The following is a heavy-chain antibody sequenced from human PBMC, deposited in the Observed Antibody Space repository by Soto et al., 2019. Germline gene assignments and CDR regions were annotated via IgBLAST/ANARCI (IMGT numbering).Heavy chain of an antibody. J-gene: IGHJ4*02. Sequence: KTSETLSLTCTVSGGSISSYYWSWIRQPAGKGLEWIGRIYTSGSTNYNPSLKSRVTMSVDTSKNQFSLKLSSVTAADTAVYYCARDYYGSGSTGFDYWGQGTLVTVSS. CDR2: IYTSGST. CDR3: ARDYYGSGSTGFDY. V-gene: IGHV4-4*07. D-gene: IGHD3-10*01. CDR1: GGSISSYY.